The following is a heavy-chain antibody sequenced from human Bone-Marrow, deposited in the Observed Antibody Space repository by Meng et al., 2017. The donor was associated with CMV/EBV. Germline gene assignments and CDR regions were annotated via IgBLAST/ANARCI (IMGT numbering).Heavy chain of an antibody. Sequence: ASVKVSCKASGYTFTSYGISWVRQAPGQGLEWMGWINPNTGATNHAQKFQGRVTVTRDTSISTAYMEVRSLRSDDTAVYYCARRTEDIVALPTAAGEAFDIWGQGTMVTVSS. V-gene: IGHV1-2*02. CDR1: GYTFTSYG. CDR3: ARRTEDIVALPTAAGEAFDI. D-gene: IGHD2-15*01. J-gene: IGHJ3*02. CDR2: INPNTGAT.